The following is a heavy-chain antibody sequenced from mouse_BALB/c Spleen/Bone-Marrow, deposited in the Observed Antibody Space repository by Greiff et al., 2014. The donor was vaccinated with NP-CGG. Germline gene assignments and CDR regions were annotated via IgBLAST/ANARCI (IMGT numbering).Heavy chain of an antibody. CDR1: GYTFTDYA. CDR3: AREVRAPWYAMDY. Sequence: QVQLKESGPEVVRPGASVKISCKGSGYTFTDYAMHWVKQSHAKSLEWIGVISTYNGNTNYNQKFKGKATMTVDKSSSTAYMELARLTSEDSAIYYCAREVRAPWYAMDYWGQGTSVTVPS. D-gene: IGHD2-14*01. CDR2: ISTYNGNT. J-gene: IGHJ4*01. V-gene: IGHV1-67*01.